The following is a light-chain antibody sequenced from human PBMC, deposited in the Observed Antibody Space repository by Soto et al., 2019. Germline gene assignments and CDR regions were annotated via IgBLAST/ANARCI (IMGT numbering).Light chain of an antibody. CDR3: QQYKSSSPLT. CDR2: DAS. Sequence: DIQMTQSPSTLSASVGDRVTITCRASESISTWLAWYQQKPGKAPKLMIFDASSLESGVPSRFGGSGSGTEFTLTISSLQPYDFATYYCQQYKSSSPLTFGGGSKVEIK. V-gene: IGKV1-5*01. CDR1: ESISTW. J-gene: IGKJ4*01.